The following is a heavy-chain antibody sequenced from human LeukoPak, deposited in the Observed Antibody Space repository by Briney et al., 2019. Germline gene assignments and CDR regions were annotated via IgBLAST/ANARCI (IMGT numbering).Heavy chain of an antibody. CDR1: GFTFSSYA. J-gene: IGHJ5*02. CDR3: AKQLYYYDSSGYYP. D-gene: IGHD3-22*01. V-gene: IGHV3-23*01. Sequence: GGSLRLSCAASGFTFSSYAMSWVRPAPGKGLEWVSAISGSGGSTCYADSVKGRFTISRDNSKNTLYLQMNSLRAEDTAVYYCAKQLYYYDSSGYYPWGQGTLVTVSS. CDR2: ISGSGGST.